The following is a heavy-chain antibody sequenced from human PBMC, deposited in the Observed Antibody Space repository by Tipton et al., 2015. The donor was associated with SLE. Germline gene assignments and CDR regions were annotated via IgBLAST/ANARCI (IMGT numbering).Heavy chain of an antibody. Sequence: TLSLTCTVSGGSISSYYWSWIRQPPGKGLEWIGYIYYSGSTNYNPSLKSRVTISVDTSKNQFSLKLSSVTAADTAVYYCARHAYYYGSGSLNWFDPWGQGTLVTVSS. CDR1: GGSISSYY. CDR3: ARHAYYYGSGSLNWFDP. D-gene: IGHD3-10*01. J-gene: IGHJ5*02. CDR2: IYYSGST. V-gene: IGHV4-59*08.